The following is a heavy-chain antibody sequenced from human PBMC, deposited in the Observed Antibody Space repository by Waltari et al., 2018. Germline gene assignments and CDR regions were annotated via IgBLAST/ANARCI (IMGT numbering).Heavy chain of an antibody. D-gene: IGHD3-16*01. J-gene: IGHJ3*01. CDR3: ATYVGASIGTAAFDV. CDR1: VASLTLIRLP. CDR2: ISYSGAT. Sequence: QLHLQESGPGRWRPRRTRSPPAGVLVASLTLIRLPWGWIRQPPGKGLEWTATISYSGATYTNPSLKSRVTISVDTFKNQFSLKLSSVTAADTAVYYCATYVGASIGTAAFDVWGQGTMVTVSS. V-gene: IGHV4-39*05.